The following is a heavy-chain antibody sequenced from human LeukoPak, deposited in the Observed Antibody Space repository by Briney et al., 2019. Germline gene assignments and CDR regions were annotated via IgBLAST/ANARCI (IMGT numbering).Heavy chain of an antibody. D-gene: IGHD2-15*01. V-gene: IGHV3-7*03. Sequence: GGSLRLSCAASGFSFSSYAMNWVRQAPGKGLEWVANIKQDGSEKYYVDSVKGRFTISRDNAKNSLYLQMNSLRAEDTALYYCARDPCSGGSCYRDSYDYWGQGTLVTVSS. CDR2: IKQDGSEK. J-gene: IGHJ4*02. CDR1: GFSFSSYA. CDR3: ARDPCSGGSCYRDSYDY.